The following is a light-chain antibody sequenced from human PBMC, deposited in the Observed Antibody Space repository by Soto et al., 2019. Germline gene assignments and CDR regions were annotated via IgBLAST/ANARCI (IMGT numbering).Light chain of an antibody. V-gene: IGLV3-1*01. J-gene: IGLJ2*01. CDR1: KLGDKY. CDR3: QTWDSSTVI. CDR2: QDT. Sequence: SYELTQPPSVSVSPGQTASITCSGDKLGDKYGSWFQQKPGQSPVLVIYQDTKRPSGIPERFSGSNSGNTATLTISGTQAMDEADYYCQTWDSSTVIFGGGTKVTVL.